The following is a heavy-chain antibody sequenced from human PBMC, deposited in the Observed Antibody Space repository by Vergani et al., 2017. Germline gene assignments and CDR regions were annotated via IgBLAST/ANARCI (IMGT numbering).Heavy chain of an antibody. CDR1: GVTSAGYA. J-gene: IGHJ5*02. CDR2: ISWNSSSI. Sequence: EVQLEESGGGLVLPGRSLRLSYVASGVTSAGYAMHWVRQAPGKGLEWVSGISWNSSSIGYADSVKGRFTISRDNAKNSLYLEMNSLRAEDTALYYCAKDLGTSTGGGWFDPWGQGTLVTVSS. CDR3: AKDLGTSTGGGWFDP. V-gene: IGHV3-9*02. D-gene: IGHD1-14*01.